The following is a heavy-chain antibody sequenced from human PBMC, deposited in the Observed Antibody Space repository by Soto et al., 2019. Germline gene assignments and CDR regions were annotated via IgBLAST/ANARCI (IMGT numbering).Heavy chain of an antibody. V-gene: IGHV5-51*01. J-gene: IGHJ6*02. D-gene: IGHD2-8*01. Sequence: GESLKISCKGSGYSFTSYWIGWVRQMTGKGLEWMGIIYPGDSDTRYSPSFQGQVTISADKSISTAYLQWSSLKASDTAVYYCARGRLLMVYAFYYYYYGMDVWGQGTTVTVSS. CDR2: IYPGDSDT. CDR1: GYSFTSYW. CDR3: ARGRLLMVYAFYYYYYGMDV.